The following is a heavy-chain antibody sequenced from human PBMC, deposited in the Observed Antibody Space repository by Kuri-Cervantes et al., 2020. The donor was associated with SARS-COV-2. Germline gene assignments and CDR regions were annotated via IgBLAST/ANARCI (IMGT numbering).Heavy chain of an antibody. CDR3: ARGPSWGYFWGTSRGGWVSFDI. Sequence: ASVKVSCKASGYTFTDYYIHWVRQAPGQGLEWMGWINPNSGGTNSAQKFQVWVIMTRDTSISTAYMELSRLRSDDTVVYYCARGPSWGYFWGTSRGGWVSFDIWGQGTMVTVSS. J-gene: IGHJ3*02. CDR1: GYTFTDYY. V-gene: IGHV1-2*04. CDR2: INPNSGGT. D-gene: IGHD3-16*02.